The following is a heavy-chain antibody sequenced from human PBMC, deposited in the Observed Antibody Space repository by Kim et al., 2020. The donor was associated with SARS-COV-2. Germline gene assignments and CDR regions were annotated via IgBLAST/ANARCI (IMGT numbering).Heavy chain of an antibody. D-gene: IGHD6-6*01. CDR3: TKAHSPDSSTWDWYFDF. CDR1: GFTFNNYA. CDR2: IIGSGDYT. J-gene: IGHJ2*01. V-gene: IGHV3-23*01. Sequence: GGSLRLSCAASGFTFNNYAMSWVRQAPGKGPEWVSGIIGSGDYTYYANSVKGRFTISRDNPKNTLYLQMNSLRADDTAVYYCTKAHSPDSSTWDWYFDFWGRGTQVTVSS.